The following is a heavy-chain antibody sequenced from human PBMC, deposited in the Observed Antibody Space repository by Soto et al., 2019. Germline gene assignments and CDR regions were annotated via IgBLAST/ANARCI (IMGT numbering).Heavy chain of an antibody. CDR2: IYYTGST. CDR1: CGSISSYY. D-gene: IGHD3-10*01. CDR3: ARDYYGSGNYDH. J-gene: IGHJ5*02. V-gene: IGHV4-59*01. Sequence: PSETLSLTCTVSCGSISSYYCSWIRQPPGKGLEWIGHIYYTGSTNYNPSLKSRVTMSVDTAKNQFSLRLSSVTTADTAVYFCARDYYGSGNYDHWGQGTLVTVSS.